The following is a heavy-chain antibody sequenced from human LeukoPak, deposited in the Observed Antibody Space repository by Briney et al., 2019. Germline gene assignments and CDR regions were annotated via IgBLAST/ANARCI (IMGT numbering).Heavy chain of an antibody. V-gene: IGHV3-30*14. Sequence: GGSLRLSCAASGFTFNSYAFHWVRQAPGKGLQWVAVIAFDGTNTHYADSVKGRFTISRDNSKNTLYLQMNSLRPEDTAIYFCARARGALSYWGQGTLVTVSS. J-gene: IGHJ4*02. CDR2: IAFDGTNT. D-gene: IGHD1-26*01. CDR3: ARARGALSY. CDR1: GFTFNSYA.